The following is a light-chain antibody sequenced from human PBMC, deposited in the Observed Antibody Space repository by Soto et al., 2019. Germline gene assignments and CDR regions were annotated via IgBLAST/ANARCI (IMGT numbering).Light chain of an antibody. CDR1: QSVSSY. V-gene: IGKV3-11*01. CDR3: QQRSNWPVT. CDR2: DAS. Sequence: ELVLTQSPATLSLSPGERATLSCRASQSVSSYLAWYQQKPGQAPRLLIYDASNRATGIPARFSGSGSGTDFTLTIISLAPEDFAVYYCQQRSNWPVTFGQGTKVDIK. J-gene: IGKJ1*01.